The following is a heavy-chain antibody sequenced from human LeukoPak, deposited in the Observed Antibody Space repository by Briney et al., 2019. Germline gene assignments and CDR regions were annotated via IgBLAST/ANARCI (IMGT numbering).Heavy chain of an antibody. CDR3: ARDLGSGSYLAPLGY. V-gene: IGHV1-46*01. CDR1: GYTFTSYY. CDR2: INPSGGST. D-gene: IGHD3-10*01. Sequence: ASVKVSCKASGYTFTSYYMHWVRQAPGQGLEWMGIINPSGGSTSYAQKFQGRVTMTRDTSTSTVYMELSSLRSEDTAVYYCARDLGSGSYLAPLGYWGQGTLVAVSS. J-gene: IGHJ4*02.